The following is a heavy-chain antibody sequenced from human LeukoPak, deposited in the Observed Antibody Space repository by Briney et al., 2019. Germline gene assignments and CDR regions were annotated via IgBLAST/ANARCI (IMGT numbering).Heavy chain of an antibody. CDR2: IIPIFGTA. CDR3: ARIAAGYSGYDGGDD. V-gene: IGHV1-69*01. Sequence: AVKVSCKASGGTFRSYAISWVRQAPGQGLEWMGGIIPIFGTANYAQKFHVRVTITAYEYTSTAYMELSSLRSEDTAVDYCARIAAGYSGYDGGDDWGQGTLVTVSS. J-gene: IGHJ4*02. CDR1: GGTFRSYA. D-gene: IGHD5-12*01.